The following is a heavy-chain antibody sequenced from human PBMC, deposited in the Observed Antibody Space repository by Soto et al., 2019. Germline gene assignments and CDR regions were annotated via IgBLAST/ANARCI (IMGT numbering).Heavy chain of an antibody. D-gene: IGHD4-17*01. CDR3: ARVHGDYWYFDL. V-gene: IGHV4-59*01. J-gene: IGHJ2*01. CDR1: GGSISSYY. CDR2: IYYTGST. Sequence: QVQLQESGPGLVKPSETLSLTCTVSGGSISSYYWSWIRQPPRKGLEWIGYIYYTGSTNHNPSLKSRATTSVDTSKNQFSLKVSSVTAADTAVYDCARVHGDYWYFDLWGRGTLVTVSS.